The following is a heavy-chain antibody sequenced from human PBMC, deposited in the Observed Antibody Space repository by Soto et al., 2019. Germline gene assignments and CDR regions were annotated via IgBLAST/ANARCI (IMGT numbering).Heavy chain of an antibody. V-gene: IGHV3-30-3*01. J-gene: IGHJ4*02. CDR3: ARDGLLGWSGSKQEVGDY. Sequence: QVQLVESGGGLVQPGRSLRLSCAASGFTFSSYAMHWVRQAPGKGLEWVAVISYDGSNKYYADSVKGRFTISRDNSKNTLYLQMNSLRAEDTAVYYCARDGLLGWSGSKQEVGDYWGQGTLVTVSS. CDR1: GFTFSSYA. D-gene: IGHD3-3*01. CDR2: ISYDGSNK.